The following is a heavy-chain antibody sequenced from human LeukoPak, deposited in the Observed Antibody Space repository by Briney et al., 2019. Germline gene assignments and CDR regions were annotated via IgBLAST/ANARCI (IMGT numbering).Heavy chain of an antibody. CDR2: ISGSGGST. D-gene: IGHD4-17*01. V-gene: IGHV3-23*01. CDR1: GFTFRSYA. J-gene: IGHJ4*02. CDR3: AKDPYGDYALDY. Sequence: GGSLRLSCAASGFTFRSYAMSWVRQAPGKGLEWVSAISGSGGSTYYADSVKGRFTISRDNSKNTLYLQMNSLRAEDTAVYYCAKDPYGDYALDYWGQGTLVTVSS.